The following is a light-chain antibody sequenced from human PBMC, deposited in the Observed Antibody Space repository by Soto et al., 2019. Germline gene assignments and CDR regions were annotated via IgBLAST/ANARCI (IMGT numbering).Light chain of an antibody. CDR3: SSYTSNNTRV. CDR2: DVT. V-gene: IGLV2-14*03. J-gene: IGLJ1*01. CDR1: SSDVGGYSF. Sequence: QSVLTQPASVSGSPGQSITISCTGSSSDVGGYSFVSWYQQHPDKAPKLMIYDVTDRPSGVSDRSSGSKSGNTASLTISGLQAEDEADYSCSSYTSNNTRVFGTGTKVTVL.